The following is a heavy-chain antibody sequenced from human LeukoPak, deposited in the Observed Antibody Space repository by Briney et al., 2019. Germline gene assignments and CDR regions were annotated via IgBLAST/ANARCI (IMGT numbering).Heavy chain of an antibody. CDR1: GGSISSYY. CDR2: IYYSGST. V-gene: IGHV4-59*08. CDR3: ARHGYYDSSGYYYDY. D-gene: IGHD3-22*01. Sequence: SETLSLTCTVSGGSISSYYWSWIRQPPGKGLEWMGYIYYSGSTNYNPSLKSRVTISVDTSKNQFSLKLSSVTAADTAVYYCARHGYYDSSGYYYDYWGQGTLVTVSS. J-gene: IGHJ4*02.